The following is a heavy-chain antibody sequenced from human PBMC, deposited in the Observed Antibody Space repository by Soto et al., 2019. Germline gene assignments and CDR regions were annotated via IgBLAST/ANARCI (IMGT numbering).Heavy chain of an antibody. CDR3: ARGRSGYDMYYFDY. CDR2: INAGNGNT. J-gene: IGHJ4*02. CDR1: GYTFTSYA. Sequence: ASVKVSCKASGYTFTSYAMHWVRQAPGQRLEWMGWINAGNGNTKYSQKFQGRVTITRDTSASTAYMELSSLRSEDTAVYYCARGRSGYDMYYFDYWGQGTLVTVSS. V-gene: IGHV1-3*01. D-gene: IGHD5-12*01.